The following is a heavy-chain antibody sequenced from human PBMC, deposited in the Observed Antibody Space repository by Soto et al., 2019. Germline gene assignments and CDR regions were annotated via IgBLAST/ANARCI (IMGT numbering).Heavy chain of an antibody. J-gene: IGHJ4*02. CDR2: IYYSGST. CDR1: GGSISSGGYY. CDR3: ATYGSGTYKPTTFDY. Sequence: QVQLQESGPGLVKPSQTLSLTCTVSGGSISSGGYYWSWIRQHPGKGLEWIGYIYYSGSTYYNPSLKSRVTISVDTSKNHFSLKLSSVTSADTAVYYCATYGSGTYKPTTFDYWGQGTLVTVSS. V-gene: IGHV4-31*03. D-gene: IGHD3-10*01.